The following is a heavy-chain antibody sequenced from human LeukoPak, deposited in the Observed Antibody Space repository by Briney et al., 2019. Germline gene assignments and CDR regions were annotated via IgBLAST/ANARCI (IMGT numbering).Heavy chain of an antibody. CDR2: IYPGDSDT. J-gene: IGHJ4*02. D-gene: IGHD6-13*01. CDR3: ARAYSSSWSLDY. CDR1: GSSFTSYW. V-gene: IGHV5-51*01. Sequence: GESLKISCQGSGSSFTSYWIGWVRQVPGKGLEWMGIIYPGDSDTRYSPSFQGQVTISADKSISTAYLQWSSLKASDTAMYYCARAYSSSWSLDYWGQGTLVTVSS.